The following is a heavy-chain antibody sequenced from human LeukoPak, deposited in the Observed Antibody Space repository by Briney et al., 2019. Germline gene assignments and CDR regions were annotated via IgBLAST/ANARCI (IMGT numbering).Heavy chain of an antibody. D-gene: IGHD5-24*01. CDR3: ARDGGYNFPFDY. CDR1: GGTFSSYA. J-gene: IGHJ4*02. V-gene: IGHV1-69*05. CDR2: IIPIFGTA. Sequence: SVKVSCKASGGTFSSYAISWVRQAPGQGLEWMGRIIPIFGTASYAQKFQGRVTITTDESTSTAYMELSSLRSEDTAVYYCARDGGYNFPFDYWGQGTLVTVSS.